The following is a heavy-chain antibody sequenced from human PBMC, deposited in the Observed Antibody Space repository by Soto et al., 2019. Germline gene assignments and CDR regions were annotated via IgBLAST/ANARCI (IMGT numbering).Heavy chain of an antibody. CDR2: ISDDGSTA. Sequence: PGGSLRLSCSVSGFTFSAYWMHWVRQVPGKGLAWVSRISDDGSTATYADSVKGRFVISRDNAKNSHYLEMNTLRADDSGLYYCARGPRVSSTGTGAHWGRGTLVTVSS. CDR1: GFTFSAYW. D-gene: IGHD1-1*01. V-gene: IGHV3-74*01. CDR3: ARGPRVSSTGTGAH. J-gene: IGHJ4*02.